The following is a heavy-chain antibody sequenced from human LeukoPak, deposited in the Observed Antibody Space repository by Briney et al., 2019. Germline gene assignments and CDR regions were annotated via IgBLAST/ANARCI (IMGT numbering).Heavy chain of an antibody. CDR2: IRYDGSNK. V-gene: IGHV3-30*02. Sequence: GGSLRLSCAASGFTFSSYGMHWVRQAPGKGLEWVAFIRYDGSNKYYADSVKGRFTISRDNSKNTLYLQMNSLRAEDTAVYYCARDRYYGSGSYLLFDYWGQGTLVTVSS. D-gene: IGHD3-10*01. CDR3: ARDRYYGSGSYLLFDY. CDR1: GFTFSSYG. J-gene: IGHJ4*02.